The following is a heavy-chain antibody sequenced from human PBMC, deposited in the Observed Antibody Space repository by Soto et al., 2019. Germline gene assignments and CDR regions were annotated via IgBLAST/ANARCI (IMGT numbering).Heavy chain of an antibody. J-gene: IGHJ4*02. D-gene: IGHD6-19*01. CDR3: AHSVVAGLGYYFDY. CDR1: GFSRSSTRVA. V-gene: IGHV2-5*02. CDR2: IYWDDDK. Sequence: QITLKESGPTLVKPTQTLTLTCTFSGFSRSSTRVAVGWIRQPPVKSLEWLALIYWDDDKRYSPVLKSRLTITKDXSKNQVXLTTTNMXPVDTATYYCAHSVVAGLGYYFDYWGQGTLVTVSS.